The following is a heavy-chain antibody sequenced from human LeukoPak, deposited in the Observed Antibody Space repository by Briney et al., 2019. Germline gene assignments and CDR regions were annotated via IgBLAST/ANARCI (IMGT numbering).Heavy chain of an antibody. V-gene: IGHV3-21*04. CDR3: AREGPLGDLEAFDI. D-gene: IGHD4-17*01. CDR1: GFTFSSYS. CDR2: ISSSSSYI. J-gene: IGHJ3*02. Sequence: GGSLRLSCAASGFTFSSYSMNWVRQAPGKGLEWVSSISSSSSYIYYADCVKGRFTISRDNPKNSLYLQMNSLRAEDTAVYYCAREGPLGDLEAFDIWGQGTMVTVSS.